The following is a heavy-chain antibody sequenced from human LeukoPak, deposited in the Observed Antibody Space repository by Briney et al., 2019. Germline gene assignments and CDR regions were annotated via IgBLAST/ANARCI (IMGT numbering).Heavy chain of an antibody. J-gene: IGHJ4*02. CDR2: ISSSGSTI. CDR3: ARAPGVKLLWFGEP. D-gene: IGHD3-10*01. CDR1: GFTFSSYE. V-gene: IGHV3-48*03. Sequence: GGSLRLSCAASGFTFSSYEMNWVHQAPGKGLEWVSYISSSGSTIYYADSVKGRFTISRDNAKNSLYLQMNSLRAEDTAVYYCARAPGVKLLWFGEPWGQGTLVTVSS.